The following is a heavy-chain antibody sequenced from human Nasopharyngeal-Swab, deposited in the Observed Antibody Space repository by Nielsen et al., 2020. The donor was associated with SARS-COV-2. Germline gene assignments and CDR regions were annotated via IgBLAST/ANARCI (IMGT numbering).Heavy chain of an antibody. CDR1: GFTFTDYV. CDR2: ISTTSDYN. D-gene: IGHD3-9*01. J-gene: IGHJ4*02. CDR3: VRDGYFDWSFGY. Sequence: GGSLRLSCAASGFTFTDYVMNWVRQAPGKGLEWVSSISTTSDYNYYADSVKGRFTISRDNARNSLHLQMHSLRAEDTAVYYCVRDGYFDWSFGYWGQGTLVTVSS. V-gene: IGHV3-21*01.